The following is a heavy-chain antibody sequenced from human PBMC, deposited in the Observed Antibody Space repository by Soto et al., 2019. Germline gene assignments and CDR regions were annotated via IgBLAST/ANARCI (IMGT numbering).Heavy chain of an antibody. CDR3: ARDQEIFGVVIYNLFDP. V-gene: IGHV1-3*01. CDR2: INAGNGNT. Sequence: ASVKVSCKASGYTFTSYAMHWVRQAPGQRLEWMGWINAGNGNTKYSQKFQGRVTITRDTSASTAYMELSSLRSEDTAVYYCARDQEIFGVVIYNLFDPWGQGSLVTVSS. CDR1: GYTFTSYA. D-gene: IGHD3-3*01. J-gene: IGHJ5*02.